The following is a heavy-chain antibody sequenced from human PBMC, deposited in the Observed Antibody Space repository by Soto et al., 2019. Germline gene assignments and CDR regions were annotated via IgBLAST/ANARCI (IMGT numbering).Heavy chain of an antibody. V-gene: IGHV3-23*01. D-gene: IGHD3-9*01. CDR2: ISGSGGST. J-gene: IGHJ3*02. Sequence: EVQLLESGGGLVQPGGSLRLSCAASGFTFSSYAMSWVRQAPGKGLEWVSAISGSGGSTYYADSVKGRFTISRDNSKSTLYLQVNSLRAEDTAVYYCAKDRVVGRYFDWNDAFDIWGQGTMVTVSS. CDR3: AKDRVVGRYFDWNDAFDI. CDR1: GFTFSSYA.